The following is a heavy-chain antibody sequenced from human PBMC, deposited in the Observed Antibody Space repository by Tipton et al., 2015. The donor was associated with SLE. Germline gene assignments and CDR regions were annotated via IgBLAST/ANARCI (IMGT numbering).Heavy chain of an antibody. V-gene: IGHV4-34*01. CDR1: GGSFSGYY. Sequence: LRLSCAVYGGSFSGYYWSWICQPPGKGLEWIGEINQSGSTNYNPSLKSRVTISVDTSKNQFSLKLSSVTAADTAVYYCARATYSYGYSPDYWGQGTLVTVSS. J-gene: IGHJ4*02. CDR2: INQSGST. D-gene: IGHD5-18*01. CDR3: ARATYSYGYSPDY.